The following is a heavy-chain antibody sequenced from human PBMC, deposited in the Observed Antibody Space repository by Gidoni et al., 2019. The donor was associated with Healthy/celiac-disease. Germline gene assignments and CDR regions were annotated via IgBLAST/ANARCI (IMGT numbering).Heavy chain of an antibody. Sequence: VSYISSSGSTIYYADSVKGRFTISRDNAKNSLYLQMNSLRAEDTAVYYCARGDVWFDYWGQGTLVTVSS. V-gene: IGHV3-11*01. CDR2: ISSSGSTI. D-gene: IGHD2-21*01. J-gene: IGHJ4*02. CDR3: ARGDVWFDY.